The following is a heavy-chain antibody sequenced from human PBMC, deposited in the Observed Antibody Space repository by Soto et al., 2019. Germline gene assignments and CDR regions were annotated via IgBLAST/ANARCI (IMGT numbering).Heavy chain of an antibody. D-gene: IGHD2-2*01. CDR3: ARDSSALSLYYYYGMDV. V-gene: IGHV4-39*02. CDR1: GGSISSSSYY. Sequence: SETLSLTCTVSGGSISSSSYYWGWIRQPPGKGLEWIGSIYYSGSTYYNPSLKSRVTISVDTSKNQFSLKLSSVTAADTAVYYCARDSSALSLYYYYGMDVWGQGTTVTVSS. CDR2: IYYSGST. J-gene: IGHJ6*02.